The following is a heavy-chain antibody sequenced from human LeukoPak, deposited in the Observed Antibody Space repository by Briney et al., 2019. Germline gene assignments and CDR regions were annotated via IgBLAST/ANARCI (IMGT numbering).Heavy chain of an antibody. Sequence: GESLKISCKGSGYSFTSYWIGWVRQMPGKGLEWMGIIYPGDSDTRYSPSFQGQVTISADKSISTAYLQWSSLKASDTAMYYCASSGVTYYYGSGSYSGFDYWGQGTLVTVSS. CDR3: ASSGVTYYYGSGSYSGFDY. V-gene: IGHV5-51*01. CDR1: GYSFTSYW. D-gene: IGHD3-10*01. CDR2: IYPGDSDT. J-gene: IGHJ4*02.